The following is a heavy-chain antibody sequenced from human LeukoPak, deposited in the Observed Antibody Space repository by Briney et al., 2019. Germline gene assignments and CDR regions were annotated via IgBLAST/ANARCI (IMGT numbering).Heavy chain of an antibody. Sequence: SETLSLTCTVSGGSISSGSYYWSWIRQPAGKGLEWIGRIYTSGSTNYNPSLKSRVTISVDTSKNQFSLKVSSVTAADTAVYYCARTTYYYGSGSHNNWFDPWGQGTLVTVSS. CDR2: IYTSGST. V-gene: IGHV4-61*02. CDR1: GGSISSGSYY. J-gene: IGHJ5*02. CDR3: ARTTYYYGSGSHNNWFDP. D-gene: IGHD3-10*01.